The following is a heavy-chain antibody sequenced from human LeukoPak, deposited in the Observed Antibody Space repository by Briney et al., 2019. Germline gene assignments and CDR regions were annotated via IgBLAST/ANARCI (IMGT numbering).Heavy chain of an antibody. CDR1: GFTFGSYG. Sequence: GGSLRLSCAASGFTFGSYGMHWVRQAPGKGLEWVAVIWFDGSYKYYGDSVKGRFTISRDNPKNTLYLQMNSLRAEDTAVYFCAKRGVVIRVILVGFHKEAYYFDSWGQGALVTVSS. D-gene: IGHD3-22*01. CDR2: IWFDGSYK. V-gene: IGHV3-33*06. J-gene: IGHJ4*02. CDR3: AKRGVVIRVILVGFHKEAYYFDS.